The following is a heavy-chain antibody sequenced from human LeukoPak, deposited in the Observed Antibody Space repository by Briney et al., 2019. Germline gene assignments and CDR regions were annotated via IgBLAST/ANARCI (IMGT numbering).Heavy chain of an antibody. Sequence: ASVKVSCKASGYTFTGYYMHWVRQAPGQGREWLGWINPNSGGTNHAQQFQGRVTMTRDTSISTAYMELSRLRSDDTAVYYCARDRTGTLLDYWGQGTLVTVSS. CDR3: ARDRTGTLLDY. J-gene: IGHJ4*02. CDR1: GYTFTGYY. V-gene: IGHV1-2*02. CDR2: INPNSGGT.